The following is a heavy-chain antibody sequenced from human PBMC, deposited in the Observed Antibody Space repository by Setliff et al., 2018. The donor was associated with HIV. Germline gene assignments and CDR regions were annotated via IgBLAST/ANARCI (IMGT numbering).Heavy chain of an antibody. V-gene: IGHV1-46*01. D-gene: IGHD5-12*01. CDR3: ATVGENAKYSGYDYYYYYGMDV. CDR1: GYAFTSQF. CDR2: ISPSGDRT. J-gene: IGHJ6*02. Sequence: GASVKVSCKASGYAFTSQFMHWVRQAPGQGLEWMGIISPSGDRTTYAQRFRGRVTMTSDTSTGTVYMELSSLRSEDTAVYYCATVGENAKYSGYDYYYYYGMDVWGQGTTVTVSS.